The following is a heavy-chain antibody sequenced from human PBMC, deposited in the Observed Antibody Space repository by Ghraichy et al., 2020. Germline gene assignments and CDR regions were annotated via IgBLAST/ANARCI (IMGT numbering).Heavy chain of an antibody. V-gene: IGHV3-23*01. CDR1: GFTFSSYT. J-gene: IGHJ4*02. Sequence: GGSLRLSCAASGFTFSSYTMTWVRQAPGKGLEWVSSISGSDNSTSYADSVKGRFTISRDNSKNTLYLQMNSLRAEDTAVYYCAKERVGITGTKDYWGQGTLVTVSS. CDR3: AKERVGITGTKDY. CDR2: ISGSDNST. D-gene: IGHD1-20*01.